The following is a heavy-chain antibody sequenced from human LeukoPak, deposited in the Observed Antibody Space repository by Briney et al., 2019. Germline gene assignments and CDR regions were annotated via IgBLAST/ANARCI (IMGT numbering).Heavy chain of an antibody. D-gene: IGHD7-27*01. CDR3: ARQGRTGDGKGYFDY. V-gene: IGHV4-39*01. J-gene: IGHJ4*02. CDR2: IYYSGNT. CDR1: GGSISSSDYY. Sequence: PSETLSLTCTVSGGSISSSDYYWGWIRQPPGKGLEWIGSIYYSGNTYYNPSLKSRVTISVDTSKNQFSLKLSSVTAADTAVYYCARQGRTGDGKGYFDYWGQGTLVTVSS.